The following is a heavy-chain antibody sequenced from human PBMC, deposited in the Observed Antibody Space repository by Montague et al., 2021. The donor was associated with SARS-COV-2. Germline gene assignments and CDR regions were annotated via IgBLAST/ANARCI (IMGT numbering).Heavy chain of an antibody. CDR1: CGSISSGSYY. D-gene: IGHD6-19*01. Sequence: TLSLTCSVSCGSISSGSYYWSWIRQPAGKGLEWIGRISISGSTNYNPSLKSRVTISVDTSKNQFSLKLSSVTAADTAVYYCARDIAVAGPFDYWGQGTQVTVSS. V-gene: IGHV4-61*02. CDR2: ISISGST. J-gene: IGHJ4*02. CDR3: ARDIAVAGPFDY.